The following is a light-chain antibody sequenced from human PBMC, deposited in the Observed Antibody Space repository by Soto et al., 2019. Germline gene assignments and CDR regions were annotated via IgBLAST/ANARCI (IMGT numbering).Light chain of an antibody. J-gene: IGLJ1*01. CDR3: CSNAGDNTYV. CDR2: EVS. Sequence: QSLLTQPASVSGSPGQSITISCIGTSSYVGSYNLVSWYQQHPGKAPKVIISEVSERPSGVSNRFSGSKSGNTASLTISGLQAEDEADYYCCSNAGDNTYVFGSGTKVTVL. V-gene: IGLV2-23*02. CDR1: SSYVGSYNL.